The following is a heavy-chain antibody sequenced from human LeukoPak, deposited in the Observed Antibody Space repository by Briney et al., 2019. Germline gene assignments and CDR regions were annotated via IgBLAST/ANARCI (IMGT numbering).Heavy chain of an antibody. Sequence: PGGSLRLSSAASGFTFSSYSMNWVRQAPGKGLEWVSYISSSSSTIYYADSVKGRFTISRDNAKNSLYLQMNSLRAEDTAVYYCARDSGGYGLDYFDYWGQGTLVTVSS. CDR1: GFTFSSYS. J-gene: IGHJ4*02. CDR3: ARDSGGYGLDYFDY. CDR2: ISSSSSTI. V-gene: IGHV3-48*01. D-gene: IGHD5-18*01.